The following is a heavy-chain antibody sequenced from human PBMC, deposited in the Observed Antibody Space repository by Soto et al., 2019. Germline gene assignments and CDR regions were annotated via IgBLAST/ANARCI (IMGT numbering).Heavy chain of an antibody. D-gene: IGHD1-1*01. CDR1: GFTFSSYA. J-gene: IGHJ4*02. Sequence: EVQLLESGGGLVQPGGSLRLSCAASGFTFSSYAMSWVRQAPGKGLEWVSAISGSGGSTYYADSVKGRFTISRDNSKNTLDLQMNILRAEDTAVYYCAKLRKRTGDFDYWGQGTLVTVSS. V-gene: IGHV3-23*01. CDR3: AKLRKRTGDFDY. CDR2: ISGSGGST.